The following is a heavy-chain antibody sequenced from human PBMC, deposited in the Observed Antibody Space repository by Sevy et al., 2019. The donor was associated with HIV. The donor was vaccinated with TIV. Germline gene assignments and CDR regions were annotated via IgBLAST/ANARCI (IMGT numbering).Heavy chain of an antibody. CDR2: ISSSGSTI. J-gene: IGHJ6*02. V-gene: IGHV3-48*03. D-gene: IGHD5-18*01. Sequence: GGSLRLSCAASGFTFSSYEMNWVRQAPGKGLEWVSYISSSGSTIYYADSVKGRFTISRDNAKNSLYLQMNSLRAEDTAVYSCARAKDTAMVYHYYGMDVWGQGTTVTVSS. CDR3: ARAKDTAMVYHYYGMDV. CDR1: GFTFSSYE.